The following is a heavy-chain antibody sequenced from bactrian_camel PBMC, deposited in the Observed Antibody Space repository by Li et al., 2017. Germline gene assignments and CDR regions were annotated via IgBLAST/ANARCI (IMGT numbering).Heavy chain of an antibody. D-gene: IGHD2*01. J-gene: IGHJ4*01. CDR1: GFRGFSLYR. V-gene: IGHV3S1*01. Sequence: HVQLVESGGGLVQPGGSLRLSCGASGFRGFSLYRMAWVRQAPGEGLNWVSTISKDSLSTYYTDSVKGRFTISRDNAKNTLYLQLNSLKTEDTAMYYCAKSYDNTFEYGSWGQGTQVTVS. CDR2: ISKDSLST. CDR3: AKSYDNTFEYGS.